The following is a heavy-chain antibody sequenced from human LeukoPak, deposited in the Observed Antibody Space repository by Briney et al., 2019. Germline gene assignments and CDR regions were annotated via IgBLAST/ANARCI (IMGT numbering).Heavy chain of an antibody. CDR1: GGSFSGYY. Sequence: SETLSLTCAVYGGSFSGYYWSWIRQPPGKGLEWIGEINHSGSTNYNPSLKSRVTISVDTSKNNFSLRLASVTAADTAMYYCARHESAVGALFYWGQGTLVTVSS. V-gene: IGHV4-34*01. D-gene: IGHD1-26*01. CDR2: INHSGST. J-gene: IGHJ4*02. CDR3: ARHESAVGALFY.